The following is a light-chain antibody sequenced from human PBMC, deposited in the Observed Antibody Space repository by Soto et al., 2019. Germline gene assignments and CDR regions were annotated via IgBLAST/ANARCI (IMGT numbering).Light chain of an antibody. Sequence: DVHMTQSPSSLSASVGDRVTITCRASESIATWLAWYQQKPGQAPKLLIYDASRLESGVPSRFSGGGSGTEFTLTISGLQPEDSATYYCHQYNSYFGPWTKLEI. J-gene: IGKJ2*01. CDR3: HQYNSY. CDR1: ESIATW. V-gene: IGKV1-5*01. CDR2: DAS.